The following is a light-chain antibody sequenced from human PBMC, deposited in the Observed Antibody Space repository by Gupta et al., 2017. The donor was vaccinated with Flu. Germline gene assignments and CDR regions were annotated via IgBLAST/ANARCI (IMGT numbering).Light chain of an antibody. CDR1: SSNIGAGYD. Sequence: QSVLTQPPSVSGAPGQRVTIPCTGRSSNIGAGYDVHWYQQLPGTAPKLLIYGNSIRPSGVPDRFSGSKSGTSASLAITGLQAEDEADYYCQSYDSSLSGWVFGGGTKLTVL. CDR3: QSYDSSLSGWV. V-gene: IGLV1-40*01. CDR2: GNS. J-gene: IGLJ3*02.